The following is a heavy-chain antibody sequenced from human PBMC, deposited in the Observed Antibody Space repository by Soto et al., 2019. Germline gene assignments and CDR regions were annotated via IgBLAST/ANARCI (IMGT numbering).Heavy chain of an antibody. D-gene: IGHD3-10*01. Sequence: QVQLVEAGGGVVQPGRSLRLSCAASGFTFGTYPMHWIRQAPGKGLEWGAFISYYGNNKYYADSVQGRFTISRDNSKRTLYLQMNSLRPEDTAVYYCAIDLASGSYPDHSFDYLGQGTLGTVSS. CDR2: ISYYGNNK. CDR1: GFTFGTYP. V-gene: IGHV3-30*14. CDR3: AIDLASGSYPDHSFDY. J-gene: IGHJ4*02.